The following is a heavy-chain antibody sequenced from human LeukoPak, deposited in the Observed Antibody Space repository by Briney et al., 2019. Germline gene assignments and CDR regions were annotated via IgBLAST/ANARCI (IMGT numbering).Heavy chain of an antibody. CDR2: ISAYNSNT. CDR1: GYTFTSYG. J-gene: IGHJ4*02. Sequence: GASVKVSCKASGYTFTSYGISWVRQAPGQGLEWMRWISAYNSNTNYAQKLQGRVTMTADTSTSTAYMELRSLRSDGTAVCYCARDGYDFWSGYYTFDYWGQGTLVTVSS. D-gene: IGHD3-3*01. V-gene: IGHV1-18*01. CDR3: ARDGYDFWSGYYTFDY.